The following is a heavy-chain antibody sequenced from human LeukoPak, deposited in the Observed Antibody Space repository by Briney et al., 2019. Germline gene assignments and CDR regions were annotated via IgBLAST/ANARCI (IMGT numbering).Heavy chain of an antibody. V-gene: IGHV1-69*01. CDR2: IIPIFGTA. CDR3: ARTDLRGVTARDY. D-gene: IGHD3-10*01. J-gene: IGHJ4*02. CDR1: GGTFSSYA. Sequence: SVKVSYKASGGTFSSYAISWVRQAPGQGLEWKGGIIPIFGTANYAQKFQGRVTITADESTSTAYMELSSLRSEDTAVYYCARTDLRGVTARDYWGQGTLVTVSS.